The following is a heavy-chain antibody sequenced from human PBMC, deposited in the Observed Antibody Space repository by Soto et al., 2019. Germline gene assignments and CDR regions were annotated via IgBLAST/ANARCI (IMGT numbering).Heavy chain of an antibody. D-gene: IGHD6-19*01. CDR1: GFTFSDYY. J-gene: IGHJ4*02. V-gene: IGHV3-11*01. CDR2: ITSNGRAM. CDR3: AREVSGSYSTFDS. Sequence: QVQLVESGGGLVKPGGSLRLSCAASGFTFSDYYMSWIRQAPGKGLEWISYITSNGRAMSYADSVKGRFTISRDNAANLLYLQMNSLRVEDTAFYYCAREVSGSYSTFDSWGQGILVTVSS.